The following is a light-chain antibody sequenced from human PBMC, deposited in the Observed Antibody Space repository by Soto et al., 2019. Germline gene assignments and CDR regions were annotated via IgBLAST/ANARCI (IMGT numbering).Light chain of an antibody. J-gene: IGKJ4*01. CDR2: KAS. V-gene: IGKV1-5*03. CDR1: QNISSW. CDR3: QQYGSSPLT. Sequence: DIQMTQSPSTLSASVGDRVTIACRASQNISSWLAWYQQKPGKAPKLLIYKASTLESGVPSRFSGSGSGTEFTLTISRLEPEDFAVYYCQQYGSSPLTFGGGTKVEIK.